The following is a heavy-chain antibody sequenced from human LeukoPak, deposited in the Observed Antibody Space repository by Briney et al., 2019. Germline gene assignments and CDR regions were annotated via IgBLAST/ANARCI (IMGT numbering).Heavy chain of an antibody. CDR1: GYSFTKYW. Sequence: GESLKISCKGSGYSFTKYWIGWVRQMPGKGLEWMGIIYLGDSDTRYSPSFQGQVTISADKSVSTAYLQWSSLKASDTAMYYCARHVKDTSGFYYPDFDFWCQGTLVTVSS. V-gene: IGHV5-51*01. D-gene: IGHD3-22*01. J-gene: IGHJ4*02. CDR2: IYLGDSDT. CDR3: ARHVKDTSGFYYPDFDF.